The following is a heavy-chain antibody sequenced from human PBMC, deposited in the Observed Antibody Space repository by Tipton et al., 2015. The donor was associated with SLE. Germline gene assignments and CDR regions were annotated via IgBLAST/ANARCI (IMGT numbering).Heavy chain of an antibody. CDR3: ARGAARPHRNWFDP. V-gene: IGHV4-34*01. CDR2: INHSGST. D-gene: IGHD6-6*01. Sequence: TLSLTCAVYGGSFSGYYWSWIRQPPGKGLEWIGEINHSGSTNYNPSLKSRVTISVDTSKNQFSLKLSSVTAADTAVYYCARGAARPHRNWFDPWGQGTLVTVSS. CDR1: GGSFSGYY. J-gene: IGHJ5*02.